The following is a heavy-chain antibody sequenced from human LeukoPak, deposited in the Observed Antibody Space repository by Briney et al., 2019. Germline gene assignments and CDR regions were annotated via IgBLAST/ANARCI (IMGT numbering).Heavy chain of an antibody. CDR3: AKSAYYDSSGFYREYYFDY. D-gene: IGHD3-22*01. CDR2: ISYDGSNK. Sequence: GGSLRLSCAASGFTFSSYAMHWVRQAPGKGLEWVAVISYDGSNKYYADSVKGRFTISRDNSKNTLYLQMNSLRAEDTAVYYCAKSAYYDSSGFYREYYFDYWGQGTLVTVSS. V-gene: IGHV3-30-3*02. J-gene: IGHJ4*02. CDR1: GFTFSSYA.